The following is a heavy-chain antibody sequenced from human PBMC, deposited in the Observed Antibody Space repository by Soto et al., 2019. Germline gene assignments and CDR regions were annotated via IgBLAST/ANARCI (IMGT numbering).Heavy chain of an antibody. Sequence: QVQLVESGGGVVQPGRSLRLSCAASGFTFSSYGMHWVRQAPGKGLEWVAVISYDGSNKYYADSVKGRFTISRDNSKNTLYLQMNSLRAEDTAVYYCAMGTGPFDYWGQGTLVTVSS. CDR3: AMGTGPFDY. J-gene: IGHJ4*02. V-gene: IGHV3-30*03. CDR1: GFTFSSYG. D-gene: IGHD7-27*01. CDR2: ISYDGSNK.